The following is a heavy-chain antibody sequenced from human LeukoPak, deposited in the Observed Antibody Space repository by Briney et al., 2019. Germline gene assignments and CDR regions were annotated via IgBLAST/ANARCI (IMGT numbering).Heavy chain of an antibody. CDR1: GYTLTNYY. CDR3: ARRDSYYYDSSGSDY. D-gene: IGHD3-22*01. Sequence: GASVKVSCKASGYTLTNYYIHWVRQAPGQGLEWMGIINPSGGNTNYAQNFQGRVTMTRDMSTSTVYMELSSLRFEDTAVYYCARRDSYYYDSSGSDYWGQGTLVTVSS. J-gene: IGHJ4*02. V-gene: IGHV1-46*01. CDR2: INPSGGNT.